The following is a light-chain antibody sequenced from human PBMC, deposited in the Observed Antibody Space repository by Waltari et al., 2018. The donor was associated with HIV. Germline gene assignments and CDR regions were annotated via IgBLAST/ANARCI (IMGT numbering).Light chain of an antibody. CDR2: DVT. V-gene: IGLV2-11*01. CDR3: CSYAGRYTYV. CDR1: SRDVGGYHY. Sequence: QSALTQPRAVSGSPGPSVTISGTGTSRDVGGYHYVSWYQHHPGKAPKFMIYDVTKRPSGVPDRFSGSKSGNTASLTISGLQAEDEADYYCCSYAGRYTYVFGTGTKVTVL. J-gene: IGLJ1*01.